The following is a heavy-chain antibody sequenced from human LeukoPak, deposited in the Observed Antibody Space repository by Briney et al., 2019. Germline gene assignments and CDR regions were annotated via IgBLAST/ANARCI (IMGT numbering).Heavy chain of an antibody. CDR1: GLTFSSYS. CDR2: ISSSGTTI. V-gene: IGHV3-48*01. Sequence: GGSLRLSCAASGLTFSSYSINWVRQAPGKGLEWVSYISSSGTTIYYADSVRGRFTISRDNAKNSLYLQMNSLRAEDTAVYYCARELDAFDIWGQGTMVTVSS. J-gene: IGHJ3*02. CDR3: ARELDAFDI.